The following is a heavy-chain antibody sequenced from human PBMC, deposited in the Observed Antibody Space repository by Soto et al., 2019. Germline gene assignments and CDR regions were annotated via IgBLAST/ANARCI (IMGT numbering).Heavy chain of an antibody. Sequence: SETLSLTCAVSGGSISSGGYSWSWIRQPPGKGLEWIGYIYHSGRTYYNPSLKSRVTISVDRSKNQFSLKLSSVTAADTAVYYCASGNGYSYGPNWFDPWGQGTLVTVSS. CDR2: IYHSGRT. CDR1: GGSISSGGYS. J-gene: IGHJ5*02. CDR3: ASGNGYSYGPNWFDP. V-gene: IGHV4-30-2*01. D-gene: IGHD5-18*01.